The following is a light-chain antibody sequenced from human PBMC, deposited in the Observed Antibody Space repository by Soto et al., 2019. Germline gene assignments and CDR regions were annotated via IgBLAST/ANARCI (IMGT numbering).Light chain of an antibody. V-gene: IGKV1-12*01. CDR1: HGISSW. Sequence: DIHMTQSPSSVSASVGDRVTITCRASHGISSWLALYQQKPGKAPKLLIYAASSLQSGVPSRFSGSGSGTDFTLTISSLPPEDFATYYCQQLNSYYIFTFGPGTKVDIK. J-gene: IGKJ3*01. CDR2: AAS. CDR3: QQLNSYYIFT.